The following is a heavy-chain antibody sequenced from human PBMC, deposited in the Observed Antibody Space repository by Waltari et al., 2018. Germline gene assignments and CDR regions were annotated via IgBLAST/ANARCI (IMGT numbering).Heavy chain of an antibody. V-gene: IGHV3-9*01. J-gene: IGHJ4*02. Sequence: EVQLVESGGGLVQPGRSLSLSCAASGFTFDAYAMHWVRQAPGKGLEWVSGISWNSGSRGYADSVKGRFTISRDNAKTSLYLQMNRLRAEDTALYYCAKEARNPPPDYFDYWGQGTLVTVSS. CDR2: ISWNSGSR. D-gene: IGHD4-4*01. CDR3: AKEARNPPPDYFDY. CDR1: GFTFDAYA.